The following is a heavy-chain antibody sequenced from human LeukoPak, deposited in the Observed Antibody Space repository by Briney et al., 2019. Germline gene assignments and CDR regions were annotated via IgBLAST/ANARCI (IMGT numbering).Heavy chain of an antibody. Sequence: GESLKISCAASGFTFSDFYMSWIRQAPGKGLEWISYISSSGSSIYYADSVRGRFTISRDNAKNSLYLQMNTLRAEDTAVYYCARDLSTSSEDWWDYWGQGTLVTVSS. CDR2: ISSSGSSI. D-gene: IGHD6-13*01. CDR1: GFTFSDFY. CDR3: ARDLSTSSEDWWDY. J-gene: IGHJ4*02. V-gene: IGHV3-11*01.